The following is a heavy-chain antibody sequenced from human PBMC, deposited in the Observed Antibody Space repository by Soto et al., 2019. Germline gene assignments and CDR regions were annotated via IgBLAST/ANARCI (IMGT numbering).Heavy chain of an antibody. CDR2: ISHSGRIT. V-gene: IGHV3-11*01. Sequence: PGGSLRLSCAASGFTFSDNYMTWIRQAPGKALEWVSYISHSGRITNYADSVKGRFTISRDNVGNSLYLQMNSLRPDDTAVYYCAAGGNLLTHWGQGTRVTVSS. D-gene: IGHD3-9*01. CDR3: AAGGNLLTH. CDR1: GFTFSDNY. J-gene: IGHJ4*02.